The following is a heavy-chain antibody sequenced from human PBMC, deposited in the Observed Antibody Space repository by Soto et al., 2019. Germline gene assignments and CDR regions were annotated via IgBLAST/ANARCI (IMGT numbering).Heavy chain of an antibody. CDR2: ISYDGSDQ. J-gene: IGHJ4*02. CDR3: AKSTYCNGGSFLQQY. CDR1: TFPFSDFG. V-gene: IGHV3-30*18. Sequence: QPGGSLRLSCAGPTFPFSDFGFHLVRQSPGKGLEWVAMISYDGSDQYYGDSVQGRFTISRDDSKNTVYLQMNSLRPEDTAMYYCAKSTYCNGGSFLQQYWAPGTLVTVSS. D-gene: IGHD2-15*01.